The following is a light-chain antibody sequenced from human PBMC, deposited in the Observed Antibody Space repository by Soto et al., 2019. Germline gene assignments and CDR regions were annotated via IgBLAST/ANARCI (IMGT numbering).Light chain of an antibody. CDR1: QSVSSY. CDR2: DAS. CDR3: QQRSDWIT. Sequence: EIVLTQSPAALSLSPGERVTLSCRASQSVSSYLAWYQQKPGQAPRLLIYDASNRATGIPARFSGSGSGTDFTLIISSLEPEDSAVYYCQQRSDWITFGQGTRLEIK. V-gene: IGKV3-11*01. J-gene: IGKJ5*01.